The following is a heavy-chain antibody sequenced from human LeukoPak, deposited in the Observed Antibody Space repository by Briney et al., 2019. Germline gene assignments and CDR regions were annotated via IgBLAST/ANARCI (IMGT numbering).Heavy chain of an antibody. J-gene: IGHJ3*02. CDR2: ISSSSSYI. V-gene: IGHV3-21*01. CDR1: GFTFSSYS. Sequence: KPGGSLRLSRAASGFTFSSYSMNWVRQAPGKGLEWVSSISSSSSYIYYADSVKGRFTISRDNAKNSLYLQMNSLRAEDTAVYYCARDGLAAAGMTRAFDIWGQGTMVTVSS. CDR3: ARDGLAAAGMTRAFDI. D-gene: IGHD6-13*01.